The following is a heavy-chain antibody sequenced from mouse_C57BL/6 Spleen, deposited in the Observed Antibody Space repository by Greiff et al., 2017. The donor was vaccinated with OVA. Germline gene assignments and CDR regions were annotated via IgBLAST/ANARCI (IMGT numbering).Heavy chain of an antibody. CDR3: TRREIMGNYDWFAY. D-gene: IGHD2-1*01. CDR2: IYPGNSDT. CDR1: GYTFTSYW. V-gene: IGHV1-5*01. J-gene: IGHJ3*01. Sequence: VQLQQSGTVLARPGASVKMSCKTSGYTFTSYWMHWVKQRPGQGLEWIGAIYPGNSDTSYNQKFKGKAKLTAVTSASTAYMELSSLTNEDSAVYYCTRREIMGNYDWFAYWGQGTLVTVSA.